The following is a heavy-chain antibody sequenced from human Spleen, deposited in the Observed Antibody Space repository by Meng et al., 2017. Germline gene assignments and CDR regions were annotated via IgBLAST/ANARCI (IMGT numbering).Heavy chain of an antibody. V-gene: IGHV3-30*04. CDR1: GFTFSTYT. CDR3: ARIKDPYGDSYHVMDV. J-gene: IGHJ6*02. Sequence: GESLKISCAASGFTFSTYTMHWVRQAPGKGLEWVAFISYDGSDKYFADSVKGRVTISRDNSKNTLYLQMNSLRGDDTAVYYCARIKDPYGDSYHVMDVWGQGTTVTVSS. CDR2: ISYDGSDK. D-gene: IGHD4-17*01.